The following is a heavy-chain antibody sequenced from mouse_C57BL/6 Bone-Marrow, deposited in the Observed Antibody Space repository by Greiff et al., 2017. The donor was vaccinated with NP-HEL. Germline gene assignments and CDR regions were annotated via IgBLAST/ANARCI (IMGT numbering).Heavy chain of an antibody. CDR2: INPNNGGT. CDR3: AREIYDRRGDYFDY. V-gene: IGHV1-26*01. J-gene: IGHJ2*01. D-gene: IGHD2-3*01. CDR1: GYTFTDYY. Sequence: VQLQQSGPELVKPGASVKISCKASGYTFTDYYMNWVKQSHGKSLEWIGDINPNNGGTSYNQKFKGKATLTVDKSSSTAYMELRSLTSEDSAVYYCAREIYDRRGDYFDYWGQGTTLTVSS.